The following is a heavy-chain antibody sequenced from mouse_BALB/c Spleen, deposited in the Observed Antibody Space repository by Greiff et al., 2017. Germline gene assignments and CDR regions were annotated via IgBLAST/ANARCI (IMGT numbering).Heavy chain of an antibody. CDR2: ISSGGGST. V-gene: IGHV5-12-1*01. CDR3: ERRHGTDYAMDY. Sequence: EVQLMESGGGLVKPGGSLKLSCAASGFAFSSYDMSWVRQTPEKRLEWVAYISSGGGSTYYPDTVKGRFTIARDNAKNTLYLQMSSLKSEDTAMYYCERRHGTDYAMDYWGQGTSVTVSS. J-gene: IGHJ4*01. CDR1: GFAFSSYD. D-gene: IGHD3-3*01.